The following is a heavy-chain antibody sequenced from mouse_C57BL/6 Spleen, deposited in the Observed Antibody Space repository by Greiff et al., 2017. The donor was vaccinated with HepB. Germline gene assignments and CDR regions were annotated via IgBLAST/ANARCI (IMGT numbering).Heavy chain of an antibody. CDR3: ARVYSNYWYFDV. V-gene: IGHV1-64*01. D-gene: IGHD2-5*01. CDR2: IHPNSGST. CDR1: GYTFTSYW. Sequence: VKLQQPGAELVKPGASVKLSCKASGYTFTSYWMHWVKQRPGQGLEWIGMIHPNSGSTNYNEKFKSKATLTVDKSSSTAYMQLSSLTSEDSAVYYCARVYSNYWYFDVWGTGTTVTVSS. J-gene: IGHJ1*03.